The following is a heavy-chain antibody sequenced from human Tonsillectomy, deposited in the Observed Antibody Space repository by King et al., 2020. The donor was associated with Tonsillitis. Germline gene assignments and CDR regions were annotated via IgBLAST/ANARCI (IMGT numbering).Heavy chain of an antibody. V-gene: IGHV3-64D*06. CDR1: GFTFSSYA. D-gene: IGHD6-19*01. Sequence: VQLVESGGGLVQPGGSLRLSCSASGFTFSSYAVHWVRQAPGKGLEYVTGISSNGDSTYYADSVKGRFSISRDNSKNTLYLQMSSLRAEDTAVYYCVKDLYSSGWYGHGDYWGQGTLVTVSS. J-gene: IGHJ4*02. CDR2: ISSNGDST. CDR3: VKDLYSSGWYGHGDY.